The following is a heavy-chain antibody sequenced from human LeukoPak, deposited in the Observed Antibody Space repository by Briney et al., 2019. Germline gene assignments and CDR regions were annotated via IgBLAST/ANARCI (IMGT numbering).Heavy chain of an antibody. V-gene: IGHV3-23*01. CDR3: AKCLGIAVAGILYFDY. Sequence: GGTLRLSCAVSGLTFSNYGMSWVRQAPGKGLEWVSSINNSGGSTYYADSVKGRFTISRDNSKNTLYLQMNSLRAEDTAVYYCAKCLGIAVAGILYFDYWGQGTLVTVSS. J-gene: IGHJ4*02. D-gene: IGHD6-19*01. CDR1: GLTFSNYG. CDR2: INNSGGST.